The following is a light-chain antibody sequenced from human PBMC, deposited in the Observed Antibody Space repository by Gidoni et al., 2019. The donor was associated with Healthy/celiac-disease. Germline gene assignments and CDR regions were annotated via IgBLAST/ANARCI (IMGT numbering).Light chain of an antibody. CDR1: SSNIGAGYD. V-gene: IGLV1-40*01. CDR3: QSYDSSLVV. CDR2: GNS. Sequence: QSVLTQPPSVSGAPAQRVTIPCTGSSSNIGAGYDVHWYQQLPGKAPKLLIYGNSNRPSGVPDRFSGSKSGTSASLAITGLQAEDEADYYCQSYDSSLVVFGGGTKLTVL. J-gene: IGLJ2*01.